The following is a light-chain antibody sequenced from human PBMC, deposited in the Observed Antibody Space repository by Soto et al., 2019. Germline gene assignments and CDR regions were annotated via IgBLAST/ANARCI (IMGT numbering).Light chain of an antibody. CDR3: SSYTSSSTYV. CDR1: SSDVGGYNY. J-gene: IGLJ1*01. CDR2: DDS. V-gene: IGLV2-14*01. Sequence: QSVLTQPASESGSPGQSITISCTGTSSDVGGYNYVSWYQQHPGKAPKLMIYDDSNRPSGVSNRFSGSKPGNTASLTISGLQAEDEADYYCSSYTSSSTYVFGTGTKVTVL.